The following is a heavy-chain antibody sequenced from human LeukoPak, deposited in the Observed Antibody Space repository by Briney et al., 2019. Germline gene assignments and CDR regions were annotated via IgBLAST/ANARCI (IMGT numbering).Heavy chain of an antibody. J-gene: IGHJ4*02. CDR3: AREFIGGGYCSGVSCSLGHDY. Sequence: GGSLRLSCVASGFSFTDYYMTWIRQAPGKGLEWISYISGSGTTIKYADSVKGRFTISRDKAENSLYLQMNSLRAEDTAVYYCAREFIGGGYCSGVSCSLGHDYWGQGTLVTVSS. CDR1: GFSFTDYY. V-gene: IGHV3-11*01. D-gene: IGHD2-15*01. CDR2: ISGSGTTI.